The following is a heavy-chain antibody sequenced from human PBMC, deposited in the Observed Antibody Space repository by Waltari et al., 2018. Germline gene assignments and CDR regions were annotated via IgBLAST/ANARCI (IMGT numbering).Heavy chain of an antibody. Sequence: QLQLQESGPGLVQPSETLSLTCTVSGGSISSSSYYWGWIRQPPGKGLEWIGSIYYSGSTYYNPSLKSRVTISVDTSKNQFSLKLSSVTAADTAVYYCASPHYYDSSGRDDYWGQGTLVTVSS. J-gene: IGHJ4*02. D-gene: IGHD3-22*01. V-gene: IGHV4-39*01. CDR1: GGSISSSSYY. CDR3: ASPHYYDSSGRDDY. CDR2: IYYSGST.